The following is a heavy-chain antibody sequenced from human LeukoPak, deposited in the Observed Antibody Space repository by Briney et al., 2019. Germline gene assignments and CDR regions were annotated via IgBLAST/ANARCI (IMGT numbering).Heavy chain of an antibody. V-gene: IGHV4-59*11. Sequence: PSETLSLTCTVSGGSISSHYWSWIRQPPGKGLEWIGYIYYSGSTNYNPSLKSRVTISVDTSKNQFSLKLSSVTAADTAVYYCARAASLRAAAVAYSKTAAGFDYWGQGTLVTVSS. CDR2: IYYSGST. CDR3: ARAASLRAAAVAYSKTAAGFDY. J-gene: IGHJ4*02. CDR1: GGSISSHY. D-gene: IGHD6-13*01.